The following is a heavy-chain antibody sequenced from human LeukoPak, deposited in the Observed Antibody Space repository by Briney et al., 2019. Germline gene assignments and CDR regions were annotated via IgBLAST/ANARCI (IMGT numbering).Heavy chain of an antibody. CDR3: ARSPSVVDAFDI. CDR1: GYSFTSYW. D-gene: IGHD2-15*01. Sequence: GESLKISCKGSGYSFTSYWINWVRQMPGKGLEWVGRIDPTDSYTNYSPSFHGHVTISTDKSISTAYLQWRSLKASDTAMYYCARSPSVVDAFDIWGQGTMVTVSS. CDR2: IDPTDSYT. V-gene: IGHV5-10-1*01. J-gene: IGHJ3*02.